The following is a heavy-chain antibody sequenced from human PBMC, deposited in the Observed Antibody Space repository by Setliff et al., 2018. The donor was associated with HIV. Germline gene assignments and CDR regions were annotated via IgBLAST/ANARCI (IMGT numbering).Heavy chain of an antibody. V-gene: IGHV4-39*01. CDR2: IYYSGRT. CDR1: GGSISSGAYY. CDR3: ARHPSYSSDHPPLYFDY. Sequence: SETLSLTCTFSGGSISSGAYYWGWIRQPPGKGLEWIGSIYYSGRTYYNPSLKSRLTISVDTSKNHFSLTLNSVTAADTALYYCARHPSYSSDHPPLYFDYWGQGTLVTVSS. D-gene: IGHD6-19*01. J-gene: IGHJ4*02.